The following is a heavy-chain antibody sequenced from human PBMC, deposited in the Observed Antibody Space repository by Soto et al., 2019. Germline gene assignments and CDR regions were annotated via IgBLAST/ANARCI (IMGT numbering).Heavy chain of an antibody. J-gene: IGHJ4*02. Sequence: GVSLRLSCAASGFTFSTYAMSWVRQAPGKGLEWVSTISGSGDSTYYADSVKGRFTISRDNSKNTLYLQMNSLRAEDTAIYYCAKVLCSGDSCYIYYFDYWGQGTLVPVSS. CDR1: GFTFSTYA. CDR3: AKVLCSGDSCYIYYFDY. D-gene: IGHD2-15*01. V-gene: IGHV3-23*01. CDR2: ISGSGDST.